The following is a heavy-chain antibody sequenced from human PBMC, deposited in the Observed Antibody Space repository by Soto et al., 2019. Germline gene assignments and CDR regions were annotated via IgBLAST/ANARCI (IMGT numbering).Heavy chain of an antibody. D-gene: IGHD1-26*01. CDR1: GGSISSNC. Sequence: PSETLSLTCSVSGGSISSNCWSWIRRLPGKRREWGAHIYYSGGTNCNPSLKSRVSISLDTCSNQFSLKLSSVTAAETAVYYCARHGITGSYYDAFDIWGQGTMVT. CDR3: ARHGITGSYYDAFDI. J-gene: IGHJ3*02. CDR2: IYYSGGT. V-gene: IGHV4-59*08.